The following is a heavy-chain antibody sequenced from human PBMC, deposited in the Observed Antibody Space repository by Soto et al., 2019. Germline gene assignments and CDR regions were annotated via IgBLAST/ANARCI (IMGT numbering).Heavy chain of an antibody. CDR3: ASCPHLGGWFDP. J-gene: IGHJ5*02. D-gene: IGHD3-16*01. CDR2: IIPIFGTA. V-gene: IGHV1-69*06. CDR1: GGSFNRHT. Sequence: QVQLVQSGAEVRKPGSSVRVSCKASGGSFNRHTISWVRQAPGQGLEWMGGIIPIFGTANYAQKFQGRVTITADKSTSTAYMELSSLRSEDTAVYYCASCPHLGGWFDPWGQGTLVTVSS.